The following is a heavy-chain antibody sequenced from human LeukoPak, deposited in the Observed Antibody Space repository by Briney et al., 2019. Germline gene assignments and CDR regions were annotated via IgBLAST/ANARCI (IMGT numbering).Heavy chain of an antibody. Sequence: ASVKVSCKASGYTFTSYGISWVRQAPGQGLEWMGWINPNSGGTNYAQKFQGRVTMTRDTSISTAYMELSRLRSDDTAVYYCARDFGYSSSFDYWGQGTLVTVSS. CDR3: ARDFGYSSSFDY. CDR2: INPNSGGT. D-gene: IGHD6-13*01. V-gene: IGHV1-2*02. CDR1: GYTFTSYG. J-gene: IGHJ4*02.